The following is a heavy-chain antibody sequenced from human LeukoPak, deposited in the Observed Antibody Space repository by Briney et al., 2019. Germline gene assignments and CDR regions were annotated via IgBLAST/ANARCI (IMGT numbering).Heavy chain of an antibody. V-gene: IGHV4-4*02. CDR2: IYHSGST. CDR3: ARTVLLWFGGPPGY. J-gene: IGHJ4*02. Sequence: SGTLSLTCAVSGGSISSSNWWSWVRQPPGKGLEWIGEIYHSGSTNYNPSLKSRVTISVDKSKNQFSLKLSSVTAADTAVYYSARTVLLWFGGPPGYWGQGTLVTVSS. CDR1: GGSISSSNW. D-gene: IGHD3-10*01.